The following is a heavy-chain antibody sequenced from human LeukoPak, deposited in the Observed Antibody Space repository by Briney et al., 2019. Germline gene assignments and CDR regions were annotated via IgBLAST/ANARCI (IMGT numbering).Heavy chain of an antibody. CDR2: ISSSGSTI. Sequence: PGGSLRLSCAASGFTFSDYYMSWIRQAPGKGQEWVSYISSSGSTIYYADSVKGRFTISRDNAKNSLYLQMNSLRAEDTAVYYCARDARQQLVERFDYWGQETLVTVSS. CDR1: GFTFSDYY. CDR3: ARDARQQLVERFDY. J-gene: IGHJ4*02. D-gene: IGHD6-13*01. V-gene: IGHV3-11*01.